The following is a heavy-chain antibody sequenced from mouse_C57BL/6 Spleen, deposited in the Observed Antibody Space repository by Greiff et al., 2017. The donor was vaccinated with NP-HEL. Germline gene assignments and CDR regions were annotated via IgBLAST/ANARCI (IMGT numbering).Heavy chain of an antibody. V-gene: IGHV1-18*01. Sequence: VQLQQSGPELVKPGASVKIPCKASGYTFTDYNMDWVKQSHGKSLEWIGDINPNNGGTIYNQKFKGKATLTVDKSSSTAYMELRSLTSEDTAVYYCARRTYGSRYFDYWGQGTTLTVSS. CDR1: GYTFTDYN. D-gene: IGHD1-1*01. J-gene: IGHJ2*01. CDR3: ARRTYGSRYFDY. CDR2: INPNNGGT.